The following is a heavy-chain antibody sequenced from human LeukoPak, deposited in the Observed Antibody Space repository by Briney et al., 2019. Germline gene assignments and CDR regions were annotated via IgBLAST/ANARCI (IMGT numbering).Heavy chain of an antibody. V-gene: IGHV1-69*04. D-gene: IGHD3-16*01. CDR2: IIPIFGIA. Sequence: SVKVSCKASGSTFSSYAISWVRQATGQGHEWMGRIIPIFGIANYAQKFQGRVTITADKSTSTAYMELSSLRSEDTAVYYCASGLPGGARHFDYWGQGTLVTVSS. CDR3: ASGLPGGARHFDY. J-gene: IGHJ4*02. CDR1: GSTFSSYA.